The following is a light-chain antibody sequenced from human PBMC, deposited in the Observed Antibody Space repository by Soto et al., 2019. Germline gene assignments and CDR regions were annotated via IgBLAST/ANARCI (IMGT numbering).Light chain of an antibody. CDR2: GVS. V-gene: IGKV3-20*01. CDR1: QSVNSNF. J-gene: IGKJ4*01. CDR3: QKYGSSPVT. Sequence: EIVLTQSPGTLSLSPGERATLSCRASQSVNSNFFAWYQQKVGQAPRLLMYGVSTRATGIPDRFSGSGTGTDFTLTISRLEPEDFAVYYCQKYGSSPVTFGGGTKVEI.